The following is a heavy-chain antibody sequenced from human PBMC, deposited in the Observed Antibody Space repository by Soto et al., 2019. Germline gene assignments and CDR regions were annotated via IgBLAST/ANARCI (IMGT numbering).Heavy chain of an antibody. CDR2: ISPHNGNT. Sequence: ASVKVSCKASGYTFTNHGLSWVRQAPGQGPEWTGWISPHNGNTNYAQRFQGRVTMTTDTSTTTAYMELRSPRSDDTAVYFCARERYESSGPTVYWGQGTLVTVSS. CDR3: ARERYESSGPTVY. J-gene: IGHJ4*02. V-gene: IGHV1-18*04. D-gene: IGHD3-22*01. CDR1: GYTFTNHG.